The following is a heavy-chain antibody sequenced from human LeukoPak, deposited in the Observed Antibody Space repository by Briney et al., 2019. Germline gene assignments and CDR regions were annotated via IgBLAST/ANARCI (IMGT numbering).Heavy chain of an antibody. D-gene: IGHD2-15*01. CDR2: IYYSGST. V-gene: IGHV4-31*03. CDR1: GGSISSGGYY. J-gene: IGHJ4*02. CDR3: ARGGGWPLTQL. Sequence: SETLSLTCTVSGGSISSGGYYWSWIRQHPGKGLEWIGYIYYSGSTYYNPSLKSRVTISVDTSKNQFSLKLSSVTAAGTAVYYCARGGGWPLTQLWSQGTLVTVSS.